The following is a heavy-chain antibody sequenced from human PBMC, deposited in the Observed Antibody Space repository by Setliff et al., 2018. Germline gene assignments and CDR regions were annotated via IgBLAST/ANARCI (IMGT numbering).Heavy chain of an antibody. CDR2: VYYSGTT. CDR3: ARLSCSSNSCPFDF. J-gene: IGHJ4*02. CDR1: DGSMTSGSYY. V-gene: IGHV4-39*06. D-gene: IGHD2-2*01. Sequence: SETLSLTCSVSDGSMTSGSYYWGWIRQPPGKGLEWIGSVYYSGTTYYNPSLKSRLTMSVDTSKNQFTLKVISVTAADTAVYYCARLSCSSNSCPFDFWVQGTLVTAPQ.